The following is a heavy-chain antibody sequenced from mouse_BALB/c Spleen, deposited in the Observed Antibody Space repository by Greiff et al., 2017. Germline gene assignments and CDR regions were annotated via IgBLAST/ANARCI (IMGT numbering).Heavy chain of an antibody. CDR1: GYTFTSYV. CDR2: INPYNDGT. D-gene: IGHD3-2*02. CDR3: ARELSGPSPTWFAY. Sequence: VQLKESGPELVKPGASVKMSCKASGYTFTSYVMHWVKQKPGQGLEWIGYINPYNDGTKYNEKFKGKATLTSDKSSSTAYMELSSLTSEDSAVYYCARELSGPSPTWFAYWGQGTLVTVSA. V-gene: IGHV1-14*01. J-gene: IGHJ3*01.